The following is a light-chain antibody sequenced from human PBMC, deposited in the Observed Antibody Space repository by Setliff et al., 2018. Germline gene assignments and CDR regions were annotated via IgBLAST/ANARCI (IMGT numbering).Light chain of an antibody. J-gene: IGLJ1*01. CDR1: SSDVGGYNY. Sequence: QSALPQPASVSGSPGQSITISCTGTSSDVGGYNYVSWYQQHPGKAPKLMIYDVSKRPSGVSNRFSGSKSGNAASLTISGLQAEDEADYYCSSYAGSNNFCVFGTGTKVTVL. V-gene: IGLV2-14*01. CDR2: DVS. CDR3: SSYAGSNNFCV.